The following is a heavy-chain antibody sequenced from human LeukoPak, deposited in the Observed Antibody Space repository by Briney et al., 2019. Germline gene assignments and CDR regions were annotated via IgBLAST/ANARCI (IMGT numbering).Heavy chain of an antibody. J-gene: IGHJ6*03. D-gene: IGHD1-14*01. CDR3: ARTGYYYYYMDV. CDR2: IYTSGST. V-gene: IGHV4-61*02. Sequence: SQTLSLTCTVSGGSISSGSYYWSWIRQPAGKGLEWIGRIYTSGSTNYNPSLKSRVTISVDTSKNQFSLKLSSVTAADTAVYYCARTGYYYYYMDVWGKGTTVTISS. CDR1: GGSISSGSYY.